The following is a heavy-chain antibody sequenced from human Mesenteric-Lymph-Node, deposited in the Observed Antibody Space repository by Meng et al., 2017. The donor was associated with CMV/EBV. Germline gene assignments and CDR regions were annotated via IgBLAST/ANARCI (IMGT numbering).Heavy chain of an antibody. Sequence: GGSLRLSCAASGFTFSDYYMSWIRQAPGKGLEWASYISSSGSTIYYADSVKGRFTISRDNAKNSLYLQMNSLRAEDTAVYYCARSCSSTSCFYGMDVWGQGTTVTVSS. CDR1: GFTFSDYY. CDR3: ARSCSSTSCFYGMDV. D-gene: IGHD2-2*01. CDR2: ISSSGSTI. V-gene: IGHV3-11*04. J-gene: IGHJ6*02.